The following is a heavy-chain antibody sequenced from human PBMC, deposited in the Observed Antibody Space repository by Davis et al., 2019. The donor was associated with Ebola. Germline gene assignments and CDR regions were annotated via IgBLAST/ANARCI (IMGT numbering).Heavy chain of an antibody. J-gene: IGHJ4*02. CDR1: GGSISSGGYS. Sequence: PSETLSLTCAVSGGSISSGGYSWSWIRQPPGKCLEWIGESNHSGSTNYNPSLKSRVTISVDTSKNQFSLKLSSVTAADTAVYYCARLEGAVADPTPDFDYWGQGTLVTVSS. CDR2: SNHSGST. D-gene: IGHD6-19*01. CDR3: ARLEGAVADPTPDFDY. V-gene: IGHV4-30-2*03.